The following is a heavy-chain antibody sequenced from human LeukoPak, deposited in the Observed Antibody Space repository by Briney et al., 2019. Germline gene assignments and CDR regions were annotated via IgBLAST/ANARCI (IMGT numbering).Heavy chain of an antibody. D-gene: IGHD2-15*01. Sequence: SETLSFTCTVSGGSIIISSDYWGWIRQPPGKGLEWIGNIYYSGNTYYNPSLKSRVTISVDTSKNQFSLKLSSVTAADTAVYYCAGRSGYWYFDLWGRGTLVTVSS. CDR3: AGRSGYWYFDL. V-gene: IGHV4-39*01. J-gene: IGHJ2*01. CDR1: GGSIIISSDY. CDR2: IYYSGNT.